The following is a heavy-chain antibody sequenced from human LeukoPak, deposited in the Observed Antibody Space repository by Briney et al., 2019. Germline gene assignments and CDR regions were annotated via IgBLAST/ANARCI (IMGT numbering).Heavy chain of an antibody. Sequence: PSETLSLTCAVSGDSNSSSNWWSWVRPPPGKGLEWIGEIYHSGSTNYNPSLKSRVTISVDKSKNQFSVKLSSVTAADTAVYYCASSGWKTGYFDYWGQGALVIVSS. V-gene: IGHV4-4*02. J-gene: IGHJ4*02. D-gene: IGHD6-19*01. CDR1: GDSNSSSNW. CDR2: IYHSGST. CDR3: ASSGWKTGYFDY.